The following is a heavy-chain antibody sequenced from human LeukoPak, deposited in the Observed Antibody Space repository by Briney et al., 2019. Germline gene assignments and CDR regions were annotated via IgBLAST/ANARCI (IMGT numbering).Heavy chain of an antibody. CDR3: AGSYYGSSQYFDY. V-gene: IGHV4-59*01. CDR2: IYYSGST. CDR1: GGSFSGYY. J-gene: IGHJ4*02. Sequence: SETLSLTCAVYGGSFSGYYWSWIRQPPGKGLEWIGYIYYSGSTNYNPSLKSRVTISVDTSKNQFSLKLSSVTAAATAVYYCAGSYYGSSQYFDYWGQGTLVTVSS. D-gene: IGHD3-10*01.